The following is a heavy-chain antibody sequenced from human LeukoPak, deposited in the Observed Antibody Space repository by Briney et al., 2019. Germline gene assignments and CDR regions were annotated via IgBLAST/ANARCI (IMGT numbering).Heavy chain of an antibody. CDR3: ARLPKGGSQLGDLWF. D-gene: IGHD1-1*01. CDR1: GGTFSSYA. CDR2: IIPIFGTA. V-gene: IGHV1-69*05. Sequence: SVKVSCKASGGTFSSYAISWVRQAPGQGLEWMGGIIPIFGTANYAQKFQGRVTITTDESTSTAYMELSSLRSEDTAVYYCARLPKGGSQLGDLWFWGQGTLVTVSS. J-gene: IGHJ4*02.